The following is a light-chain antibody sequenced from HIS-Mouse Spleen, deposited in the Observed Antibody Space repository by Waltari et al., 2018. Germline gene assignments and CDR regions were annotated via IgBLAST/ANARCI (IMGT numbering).Light chain of an antibody. J-gene: IGLJ3*02. Sequence: SYVLTLPPPASVAPGKTARITLGGKTTGRKRLPWYHQKPGQAPVLVVSDDSDPPSGIPERFSGSNSGNTATLTISRVEAGDEADYYCQVWDSSSDHPVFGGGTKLTVL. CDR2: DDS. CDR1: TTGRKR. V-gene: IGLV3-21*03. CDR3: QVWDSSSDHPV.